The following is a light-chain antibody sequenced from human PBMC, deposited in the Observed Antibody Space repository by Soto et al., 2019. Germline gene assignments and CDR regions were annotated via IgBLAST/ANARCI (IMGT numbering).Light chain of an antibody. CDR2: GAS. Sequence: EIVLTQSPATLSLSPGESATLSCRASRSVSNYLAWYQQKPGQAPRLLIYGASTRATDIPPSFTGSGSGTEFTLTISSLQSEDIAVYYCQQYNKWPQTFGQGTKVDIK. CDR1: RSVSNY. CDR3: QQYNKWPQT. V-gene: IGKV3-15*01. J-gene: IGKJ1*01.